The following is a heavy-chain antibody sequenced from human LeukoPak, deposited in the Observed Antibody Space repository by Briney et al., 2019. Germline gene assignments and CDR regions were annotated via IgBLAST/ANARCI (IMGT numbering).Heavy chain of an antibody. Sequence: TLSLTCALWGGSMSSGGEFCPWIRRPPGKGLEWIGYIYHSGSTHYNPSLKSRVTISVDRSKTQFSLKLSSVTAADTAVYYCASSKTGVVPVPDAFDIWGQGTMVTVSS. V-gene: IGHV4-30-2*01. CDR1: GGSMSSGGEF. D-gene: IGHD7-27*01. CDR3: ASSKTGVVPVPDAFDI. J-gene: IGHJ3*02. CDR2: IYHSGST.